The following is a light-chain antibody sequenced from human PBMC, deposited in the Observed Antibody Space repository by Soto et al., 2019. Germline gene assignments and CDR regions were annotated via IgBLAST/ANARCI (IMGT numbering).Light chain of an antibody. V-gene: IGKV1-5*01. Sequence: DIQMPQAPSTLSASVGARVTLTCRARQSISLWLAWYPPKPAKAPQVLTWAASPLQRGVPPRLSGRGAGTTFALNIGSLQHDDFANYAGQQYNNYARGTCGKVTK. CDR3: QQYNNYARGT. CDR2: AAS. CDR1: QSISLW. J-gene: IGKJ1*01.